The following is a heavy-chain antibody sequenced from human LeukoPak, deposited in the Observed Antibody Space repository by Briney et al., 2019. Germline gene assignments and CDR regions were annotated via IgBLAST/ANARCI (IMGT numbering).Heavy chain of an antibody. Sequence: PGGSLRLSCAASRFTFSIYWMSWVRQAPGKGLEWVANMNQDGSHKYYVDSVKGRFTISRDNAKNSLYLQMNSLRAEDTAVYYCARVRQLGGYYFDYWGQGTLVTVSS. CDR1: RFTFSIYW. D-gene: IGHD6-13*01. J-gene: IGHJ4*02. CDR3: ARVRQLGGYYFDY. CDR2: MNQDGSHK. V-gene: IGHV3-7*01.